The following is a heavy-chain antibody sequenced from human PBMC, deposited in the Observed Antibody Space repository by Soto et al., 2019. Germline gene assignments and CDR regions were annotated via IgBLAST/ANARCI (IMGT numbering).Heavy chain of an antibody. CDR3: ARADILTGYYLYYYYYGMDV. D-gene: IGHD3-9*01. V-gene: IGHV1-18*01. Sequence: ASVKVSCKASGYAFTSYGISWVRQAPEQGLEWMGWISAYNGNTNYAQQLQGRVTMTTDTSTSTAYMELRSLRSDDTAVYYCARADILTGYYLYYYYYGMDVWGQGTTVTVSS. CDR1: GYAFTSYG. CDR2: ISAYNGNT. J-gene: IGHJ6*02.